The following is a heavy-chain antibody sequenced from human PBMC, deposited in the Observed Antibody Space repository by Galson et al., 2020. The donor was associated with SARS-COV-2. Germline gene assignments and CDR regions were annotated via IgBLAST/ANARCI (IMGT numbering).Heavy chain of an antibody. V-gene: IGHV3-23*01. Sequence: GESLKISCAASGFTFSSFAMRWVRQAPGKGLQWVSAISGPGGTTYYADSSLKGRFTISRDNSRSTLFLQMSNLKAEDTATYVCAKSLSSAGGSSGYYYGLDVGGRGTTVTVSS. CDR3: AKSLSSAGGSSGYYYGLDV. CDR1: GFTFSSFA. D-gene: IGHD5-12*01. J-gene: IGHJ6*02. CDR2: ISGPGGTT.